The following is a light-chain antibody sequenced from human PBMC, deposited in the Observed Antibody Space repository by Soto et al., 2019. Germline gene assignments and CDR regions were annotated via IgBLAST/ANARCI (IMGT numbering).Light chain of an antibody. V-gene: IGLV2-14*03. Sequence: QSALTQPASVSGSPGQSITISCTGTTSGVGAYTYVSWYQQHPGKAPKLMIHDVSDRPSGVSNRFSGSKSGNTASLTISGLQAEDETDYFCSSYTSTSTHVVFGGGTKLTVL. CDR2: DVS. CDR3: SSYTSTSTHVV. CDR1: TSGVGAYTY. J-gene: IGLJ2*01.